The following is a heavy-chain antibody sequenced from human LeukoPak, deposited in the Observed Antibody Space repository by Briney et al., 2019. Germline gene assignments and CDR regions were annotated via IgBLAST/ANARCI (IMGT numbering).Heavy chain of an antibody. CDR2: ISYDGSNK. D-gene: IGHD2-8*01. J-gene: IGHJ3*01. V-gene: IGHV3-30*14. CDR1: GFTFSSYA. Sequence: PGGSLILSCAASGFTFSSYAMHWVRQAPGKGLEWVAVISYDGSNKYYADSVKGRFTISRDNSKNTLYLQMNSLRAEDTAVYYCARGYGTRDYWGQGTMVTVSS. CDR3: ARGYGTRDY.